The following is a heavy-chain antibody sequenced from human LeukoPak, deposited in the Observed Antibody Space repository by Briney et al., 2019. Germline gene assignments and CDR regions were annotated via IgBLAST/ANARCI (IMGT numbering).Heavy chain of an antibody. CDR2: FDFEDCEK. D-gene: IGHD6-13*01. V-gene: IGHV1-24*01. CDR1: GYILTELS. Sequence: GASVKVSRKVSGYILTELSMHWVRQAPAKGLEGMGGFDFEDCEKIYAQKFQGRVTMTEDTSTDTAYMELSSLRSDDTAVYYCATETTAGTRDYGGQGTLVTVSS. CDR3: ATETTAGTRDY. J-gene: IGHJ4*02.